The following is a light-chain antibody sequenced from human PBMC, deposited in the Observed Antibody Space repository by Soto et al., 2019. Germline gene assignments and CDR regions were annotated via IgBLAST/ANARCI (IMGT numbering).Light chain of an antibody. V-gene: IGLV1-40*01. Sequence: QSVLTQPPSVSGAPGQRVTISCTGSTSNIGAGYYVHWYQQLPGTAPKLLIYGNNNRPSGVPDRFSGSKSGTSASLTITGLQAEDEADYYCQSSDSSLSGWVFGGGIKLTVL. CDR1: TSNIGAGYY. CDR3: QSSDSSLSGWV. CDR2: GNN. J-gene: IGLJ3*02.